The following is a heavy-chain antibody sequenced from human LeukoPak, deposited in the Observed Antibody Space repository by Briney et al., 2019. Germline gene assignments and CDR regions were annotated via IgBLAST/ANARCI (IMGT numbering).Heavy chain of an antibody. CDR3: ARPSGSYRAEYFQH. J-gene: IGHJ1*01. D-gene: IGHD1-26*01. CDR2: IYYSGRT. V-gene: IGHV4-34*01. CDR1: GGSFSGYY. Sequence: SETLSLTCAVYGGSFSGYYWSWIRQPPGKGLEWIGTIYYSGRTYYNPSLKSRVTIFVDTAKNQVSLKLSSVTAADTAVYYCARPSGSYRAEYFQHWGQGTLVTVSS.